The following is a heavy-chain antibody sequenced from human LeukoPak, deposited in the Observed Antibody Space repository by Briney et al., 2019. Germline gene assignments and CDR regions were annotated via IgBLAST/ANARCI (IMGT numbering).Heavy chain of an antibody. CDR2: MNPNCGNT. D-gene: IGHD2-2*01. Sequence: ASVKVSCKASGYTFTSYDINWVRQATGQGLEWMGWMNPNCGNTGYAQKFQGRVTMTRNTSISTAYMELSSLRSEDTAVYYCARSHCSSTSCQGDWFDPWGQGTLVTVSS. CDR1: GYTFTSYD. J-gene: IGHJ5*02. V-gene: IGHV1-8*02. CDR3: ARSHCSSTSCQGDWFDP.